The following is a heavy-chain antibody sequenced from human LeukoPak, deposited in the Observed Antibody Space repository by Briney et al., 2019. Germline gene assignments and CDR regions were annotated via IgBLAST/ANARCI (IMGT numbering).Heavy chain of an antibody. CDR1: GFTFSSYG. Sequence: PGRSLRLSCAASGFTFSSYGMHWVRQAPGKGLERVAVISYDGSNKYYADSVKGRFTISRDNSKNTLYLQMNSLRAEDTAVYYCAPLSYCSSTGCSDYWGQGTLVTVSS. J-gene: IGHJ4*02. D-gene: IGHD2-2*01. CDR3: APLSYCSSTGCSDY. V-gene: IGHV3-30*03. CDR2: ISYDGSNK.